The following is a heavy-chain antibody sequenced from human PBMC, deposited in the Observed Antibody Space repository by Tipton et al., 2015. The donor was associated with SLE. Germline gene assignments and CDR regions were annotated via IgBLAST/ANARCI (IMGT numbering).Heavy chain of an antibody. CDR3: ASGEVVIVPGTTRYYYYHAMDV. CDR1: GGSISDYY. Sequence: TLSLTCTVSGGSISDYYWSWIRQPPGKGLEWIGYIYHSGTANYNPSLKSRITISVDTSKNQFSLDLSSVTAADTAVYYCASGEVVIVPGTTRYYYYHAMDVWGQGTTVTVSS. D-gene: IGHD2/OR15-2a*01. CDR2: IYHSGTA. J-gene: IGHJ6*02. V-gene: IGHV4-59*08.